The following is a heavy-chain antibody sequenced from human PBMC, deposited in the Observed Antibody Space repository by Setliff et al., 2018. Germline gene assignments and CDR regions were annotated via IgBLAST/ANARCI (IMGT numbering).Heavy chain of an antibody. Sequence: ASVKVSCKASQYTFTAYYLHWVRQAPGQGLEWMGWINPNNGGTKYAQKFQGRVTMTRDTSISTGYMELRSLTSDDTAVYFWTRSRGPRVVLAADFDFWGQGTLVTVSS. J-gene: IGHJ4*02. D-gene: IGHD3-16*01. V-gene: IGHV1-2*02. CDR1: QYTFTAYY. CDR3: TRSRGPRVVLAADFDF. CDR2: INPNNGGT.